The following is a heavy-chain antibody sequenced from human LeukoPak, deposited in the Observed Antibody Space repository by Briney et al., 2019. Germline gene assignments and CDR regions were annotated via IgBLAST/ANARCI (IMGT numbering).Heavy chain of an antibody. CDR2: IYYSGST. Sequence: SQTLSLTCTVSGGSISSGGYYWGWIRQHPGTGLEWIGYIYYSGSTYYNPSLKSRVTISVDTSKNQFSLKLSSVTAADTAVYYCARVSRYYDDYWGQGTLVTVSS. D-gene: IGHD3-3*01. CDR1: GGSISSGGYY. CDR3: ARVSRYYDDY. V-gene: IGHV4-31*03. J-gene: IGHJ4*02.